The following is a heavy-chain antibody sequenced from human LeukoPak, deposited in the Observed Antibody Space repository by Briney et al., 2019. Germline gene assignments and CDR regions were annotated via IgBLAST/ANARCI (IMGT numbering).Heavy chain of an antibody. J-gene: IGHJ6*03. CDR2: IGTASDT. Sequence: GGSLRLSCAASGFTFSSFDMHWVRQPTGQGLEWVSTIGTASDTYYPGSVEGRFTLSRDNAKNSLYLQMNSLTAGDTAVYYCARGPPRGKYYYMNVWGKGTTVTVSS. D-gene: IGHD1-1*01. V-gene: IGHV3-13*01. CDR1: GFTFSSFD. CDR3: ARGPPRGKYYYMNV.